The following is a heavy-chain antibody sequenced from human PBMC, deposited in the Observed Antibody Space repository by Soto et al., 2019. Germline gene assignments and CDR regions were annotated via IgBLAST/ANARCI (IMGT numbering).Heavy chain of an antibody. CDR3: ASQYYDFWSGYYPTINYYGMDV. CDR2: IIPILGTA. CDR1: GCTFSSYA. V-gene: IGHV1-69*13. Sequence: SGNFSCKASGCTFSSYAISWVLQAPGQGLEWLGGIIPILGTANYAQKIQGRVTITADDSTSTTYMELSSLRSEDTAVYYCASQYYDFWSGYYPTINYYGMDVWGQGTTVTVSS. D-gene: IGHD3-3*01. J-gene: IGHJ6*02.